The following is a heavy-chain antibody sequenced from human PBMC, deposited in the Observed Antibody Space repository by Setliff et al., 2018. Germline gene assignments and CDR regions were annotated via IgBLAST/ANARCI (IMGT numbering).Heavy chain of an antibody. CDR1: GGSISSSSYY. Sequence: PSETLSLTCTVSGGSISSSSYYWGWIRQPPGKGLEWIGSIYYSGNTYYNPSLKSRVTIGVDTSKNQFSLKLSSVTAAETAVYYCARLIPIAAAMYYFDYWGLGTLVAVSS. CDR2: IYYSGNT. CDR3: ARLIPIAAAMYYFDY. J-gene: IGHJ4*02. V-gene: IGHV4-39*01. D-gene: IGHD6-13*01.